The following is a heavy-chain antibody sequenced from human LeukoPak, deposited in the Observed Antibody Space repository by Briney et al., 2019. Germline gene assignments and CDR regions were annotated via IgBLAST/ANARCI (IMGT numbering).Heavy chain of an antibody. CDR3: ARGIAARYYFDY. D-gene: IGHD6-6*01. Sequence: PGGSLRLSCAASGFTFSSYWMHWVRQAPGKGLVWVSCINTDGSSTTYADSVKGRFTISRDSAKNTLYLQMNSLRAEDTAVYYCARGIAARYYFDYWGQGTLVTVSS. CDR2: INTDGSST. CDR1: GFTFSSYW. J-gene: IGHJ4*02. V-gene: IGHV3-74*01.